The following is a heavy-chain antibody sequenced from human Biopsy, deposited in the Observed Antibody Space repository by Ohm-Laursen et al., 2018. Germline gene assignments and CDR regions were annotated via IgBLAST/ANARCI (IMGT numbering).Heavy chain of an antibody. V-gene: IGHV3-21*06. CDR2: ISASSSYI. CDR3: ATELLPPGVGGPWLDS. Sequence: GSLRLSCSASGFTLSGYGMNWVRQAPGKGLEWVSSISASSSYIYYADSVKGRFTVSRDNTKNTLYLQMNSLRAADTAIYFCATELLPPGVGGPWLDSWGQGTRVTVSS. D-gene: IGHD3-10*01. J-gene: IGHJ5*01. CDR1: GFTLSGYG.